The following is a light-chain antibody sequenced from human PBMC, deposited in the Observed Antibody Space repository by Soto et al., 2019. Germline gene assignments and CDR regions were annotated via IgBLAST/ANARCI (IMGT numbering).Light chain of an antibody. CDR1: SSDVGSYNL. J-gene: IGLJ2*01. CDR2: EVT. CDR3: CSYAGSTTLVV. Sequence: QSALTQPASMSGSLGQSITISCTGASSDVGSYNLVSWYQQHPGKAPKLMIYEVTKRPSGVSNRFSGSKSGNTASLTISGLQAEDDADYYCCSYAGSTTLVVFGGGTKLTVL. V-gene: IGLV2-23*02.